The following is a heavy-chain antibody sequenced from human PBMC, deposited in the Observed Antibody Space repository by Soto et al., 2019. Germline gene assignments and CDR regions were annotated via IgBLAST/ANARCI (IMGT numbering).Heavy chain of an antibody. J-gene: IGHJ5*02. CDR1: GGTFSSYA. D-gene: IGHD5-18*01. CDR3: ARALRGYSYGNGWFDP. Sequence: QVQLVQSGAEVKKPGSSVKVSCKASGGTFSSYAISWVRQAPGQGLEWMGGIIPIFGTANYAQKFQGRVTITADESTSKACMELSSLRSEGTAVHYCARALRGYSYGNGWFDPWGQGTLVTVSS. V-gene: IGHV1-69*12. CDR2: IIPIFGTA.